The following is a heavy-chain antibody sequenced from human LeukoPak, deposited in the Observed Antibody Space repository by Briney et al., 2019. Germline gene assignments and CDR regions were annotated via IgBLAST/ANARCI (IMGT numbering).Heavy chain of an antibody. V-gene: IGHV3-23*01. Sequence: GGTLRLSCAASGFSFCGSDRSWFRQAPGEGPEWVGNINYLGVRTYYADSVKGGFTIARDNTKNILFLQMDGLRVEDTALYYCAKDPNWEGGYWGQGTLVTVSS. D-gene: IGHD1-26*01. CDR2: INYLGVRT. J-gene: IGHJ4*02. CDR1: GFSFCGSD. CDR3: AKDPNWEGGY.